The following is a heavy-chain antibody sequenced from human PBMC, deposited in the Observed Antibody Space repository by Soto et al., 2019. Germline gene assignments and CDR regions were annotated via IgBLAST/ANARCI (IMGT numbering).Heavy chain of an antibody. CDR1: GGSFSGYY. D-gene: IGHD2-8*01. J-gene: IGHJ4*02. CDR2: INHSGST. V-gene: IGHV4-34*01. Sequence: SETLSLTCAVYGGSFSGYYWSWIRQPPGKGLEWIGEINHSGSTNYNPSLKSRVTISVDTSKNQFSLKLSSVTAADTAVYYCEITNGGRLDYWGQGTLVTSPQ. CDR3: EITNGGRLDY.